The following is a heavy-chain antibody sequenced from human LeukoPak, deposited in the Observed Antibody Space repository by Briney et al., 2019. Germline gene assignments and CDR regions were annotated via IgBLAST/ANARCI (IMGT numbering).Heavy chain of an antibody. D-gene: IGHD4-23*01. CDR1: GFTVSSNY. Sequence: GGSLRLSCAASGFTVSSNYMSWVRQAPGKGLEWVSAISGSGGSTYYADSVKGRFTISRDNSKNTLYLQMNSLRAEDTAVYYCAKSAVTRLGIFDYWGQGTLVTVSS. CDR2: ISGSGGST. CDR3: AKSAVTRLGIFDY. V-gene: IGHV3-23*01. J-gene: IGHJ4*02.